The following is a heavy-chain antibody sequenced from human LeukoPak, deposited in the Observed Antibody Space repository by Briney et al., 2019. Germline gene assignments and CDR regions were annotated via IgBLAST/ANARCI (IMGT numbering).Heavy chain of an antibody. V-gene: IGHV3-33*06. Sequence: GGSLRLSCAASGFTFSSYGMHWVRQAPGKGLEWVAVIWYDGSNKYYADSVKGRFTISRDNSKNTLYLQMNSPRAEDTAVYYCAKVALEWLNYYYYYYMDVWGKGTTVTVSS. CDR3: AKVALEWLNYYYYYYMDV. J-gene: IGHJ6*03. CDR2: IWYDGSNK. CDR1: GFTFSSYG. D-gene: IGHD6-19*01.